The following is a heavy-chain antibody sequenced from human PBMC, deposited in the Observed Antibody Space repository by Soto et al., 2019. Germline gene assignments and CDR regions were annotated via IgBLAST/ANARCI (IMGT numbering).Heavy chain of an antibody. D-gene: IGHD1-26*01. V-gene: IGHV1-2*02. CDR3: GRGRSGQIVVFY. Sequence: SVKVSCKAAGYVFTGHYIHWVRQAPEQGPEWMGEIGPESGATRYAQRFQGRVTMTRDMSITTVYMELNNLSPDDTAVYYCGRGRSGQIVVFYWGQGTPVTVSS. CDR2: IGPESGAT. J-gene: IGHJ4*02. CDR1: GYVFTGHY.